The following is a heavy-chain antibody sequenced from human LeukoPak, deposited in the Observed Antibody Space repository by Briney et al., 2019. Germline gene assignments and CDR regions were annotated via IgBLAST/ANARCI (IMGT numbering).Heavy chain of an antibody. Sequence: SETLSLTCTVSDGSISNYFWSWIRQPAGKGLEWIGRIYPSGSTNYNPSLKSRVTMSVDTSKNQFSLKLSSVTAADTAVYYCARTSSSSWSYGMDVWGQGTTVTVPS. CDR2: IYPSGST. D-gene: IGHD6-13*01. CDR3: ARTSSSSWSYGMDV. V-gene: IGHV4-4*07. J-gene: IGHJ6*02. CDR1: DGSISNYF.